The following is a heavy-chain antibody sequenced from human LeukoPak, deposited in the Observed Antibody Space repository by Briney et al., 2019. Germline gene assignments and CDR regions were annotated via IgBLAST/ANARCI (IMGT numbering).Heavy chain of an antibody. CDR2: ISSSGSTI. CDR3: ARGKEPVAGSLSHFDY. CDR1: GFTFSSYS. V-gene: IGHV3-48*04. Sequence: GGSLRLSCAASGFTFSSYSMNWVRQAPGKGLEWVSYISSSGSTIYYADSVKGRFTISRDNAKNSLYLQMNSLRAEDTAVYYCARGKEPVAGSLSHFDYWGQGTLVTVSS. J-gene: IGHJ4*02. D-gene: IGHD6-19*01.